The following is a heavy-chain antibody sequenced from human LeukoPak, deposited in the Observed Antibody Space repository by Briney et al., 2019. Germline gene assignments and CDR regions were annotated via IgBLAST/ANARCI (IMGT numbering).Heavy chain of an antibody. Sequence: SETLSLTCTVSGGSISSYYWSWIRQPPGKGLEWIGYIYTSGSTNYNPSLKSRVTISVDTSKNQFSLKLSSVTAADTAVYYCARRESYNWFDPWGQGTLVTVSS. CDR1: GGSISSYY. J-gene: IGHJ5*02. V-gene: IGHV4-4*09. CDR3: ARRESYNWFDP. CDR2: IYTSGST.